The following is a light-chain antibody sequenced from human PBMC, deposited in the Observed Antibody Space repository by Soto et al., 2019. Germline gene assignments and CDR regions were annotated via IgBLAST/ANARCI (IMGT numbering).Light chain of an antibody. J-gene: IGKJ1*01. CDR1: QSLLHSNGFNY. V-gene: IGKV2-28*01. CDR3: MQALQAPRT. CDR2: LGS. Sequence: DIVMTQSPLSLPVTPGEPASISCRSSQSLLHSNGFNYFDWYLQKPGQSPQLLIYLGSNRSSGVPDRVSGSGSGTDFTLKSSRVEAEDVGVYYCMQALQAPRTFGQGTKVEIK.